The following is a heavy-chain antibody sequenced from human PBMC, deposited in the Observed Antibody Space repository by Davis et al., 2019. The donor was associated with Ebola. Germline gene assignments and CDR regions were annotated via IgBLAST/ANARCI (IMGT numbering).Heavy chain of an antibody. J-gene: IGHJ4*02. V-gene: IGHV1-18*01. D-gene: IGHD2-21*02. CDR3: ARGYSPKCRGGDCVNDF. CDR1: GYTFTSYG. CDR2: ISAYNGNT. Sequence: ASVKVSCKASGYTFTSYGISWVRQAPGQGLEWMGWISAYNGNTNYAQKLQGRVTMTGDPSISTAYMELSSLTIDKTAVYYCARGYSPKCRGGDCVNDFWGQGTLVTVST.